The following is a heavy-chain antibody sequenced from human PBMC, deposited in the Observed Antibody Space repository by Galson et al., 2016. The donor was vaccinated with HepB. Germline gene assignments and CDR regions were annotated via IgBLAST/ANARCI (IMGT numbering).Heavy chain of an antibody. D-gene: IGHD6-19*01. V-gene: IGHV3-13*01. CDR3: ARGSYSSDWYRSSAYDFGMDV. Sequence: SLRLSCAASGFTFSIYDMHWVRQAPGKGLEWVSSIYTAGDTYYHASVEGRLTVSRENGKDSLYLHMKSLRAGDTAVYFCARGSYSSDWYRSSAYDFGMDVWGKGTPVTVSS. J-gene: IGHJ6*04. CDR1: GFTFSIYD. CDR2: IYTAGDT.